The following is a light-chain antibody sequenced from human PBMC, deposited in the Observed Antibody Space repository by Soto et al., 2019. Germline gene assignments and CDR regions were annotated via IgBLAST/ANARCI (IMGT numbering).Light chain of an antibody. CDR3: QQRASWPLS. CDR2: DAS. Sequence: EIVLTQSPATLSFSPGERATLSCRISQSISGYLAWYQHRPGQAPRLLIYDASIRATGIPDRFSGRGSGTDFTLASICLEPGEFAVYYGQQRASWPLSFGGGTALEIK. J-gene: IGKJ4*02. V-gene: IGKV3-11*01. CDR1: QSISGY.